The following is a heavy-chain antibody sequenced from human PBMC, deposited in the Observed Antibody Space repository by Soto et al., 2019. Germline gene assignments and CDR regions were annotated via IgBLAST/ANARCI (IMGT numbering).Heavy chain of an antibody. CDR2: IHPSDSDT. Sequence: GESLKISCKASGDISTIYWIGWVRQMPGKGLEWMGIIHPSDSDTTYSPSFQGRVTISADESISTAYLQWSSLKASDTAMYYCATYYNSAMDVWGQGTTVTVSS. CDR1: GDISTIYW. CDR3: ATYYNSAMDV. V-gene: IGHV5-51*01. J-gene: IGHJ6*02.